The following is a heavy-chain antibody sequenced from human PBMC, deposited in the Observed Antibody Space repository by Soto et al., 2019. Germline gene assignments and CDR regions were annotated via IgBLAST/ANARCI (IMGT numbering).Heavy chain of an antibody. Sequence: SETLSLTCTVSGGSISSYYWSWIRQPPGKGLEWIGYIYYSGSTNYNPSLKSRVTISVDTSKNQFSLKLSSVTAADTAVYYCARLDDFLLGEDNYYYMDVWGKGITVNVS. CDR2: IYYSGST. V-gene: IGHV4-59*08. D-gene: IGHD3-9*01. CDR3: ARLDDFLLGEDNYYYMDV. CDR1: GGSISSYY. J-gene: IGHJ6*03.